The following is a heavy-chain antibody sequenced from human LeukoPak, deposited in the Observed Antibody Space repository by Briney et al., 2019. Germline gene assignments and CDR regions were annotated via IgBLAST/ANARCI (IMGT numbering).Heavy chain of an antibody. CDR3: ARIIAASATWDY. CDR1: GYTFTTYY. Sequence: ASVKVSCKASGYTFTTYYLHWVRQAPGQGLVWMGLINPSGGSTSYAQKFQGRVTMTRDTSTSTVYMELSSLRSEDTAVYYCARIIAASATWDYWGQGTLVTVSS. V-gene: IGHV1-46*01. D-gene: IGHD6-13*01. CDR2: INPSGGST. J-gene: IGHJ4*02.